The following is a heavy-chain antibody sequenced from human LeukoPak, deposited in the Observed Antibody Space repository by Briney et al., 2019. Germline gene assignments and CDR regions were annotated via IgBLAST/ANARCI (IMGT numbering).Heavy chain of an antibody. CDR1: GYTFTGYY. Sequence: ASVKVSCKASGYTFTGYYMHWVRQAPGQGLEWMGWINPNSGGTNYAQKFQGRVTMTRDTSISTAYMELSRLRSDDTAVYYCARDPVAYDIWTGYYALYYFDYWGQGTLVTVSS. CDR2: INPNSGGT. V-gene: IGHV1-2*02. J-gene: IGHJ4*02. CDR3: ARDPVAYDIWTGYYALYYFDY. D-gene: IGHD3-9*01.